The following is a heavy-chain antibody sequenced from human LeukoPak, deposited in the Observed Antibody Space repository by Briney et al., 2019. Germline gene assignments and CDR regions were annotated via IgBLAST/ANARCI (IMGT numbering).Heavy chain of an antibody. V-gene: IGHV1-69*06. CDR1: GDTFTTYA. J-gene: IGHJ6*03. Sequence: SVKVSCKTSGDTFTTYAIIWVRQAPGQGLEWMGGIIPMFGTPNYAQRLQGRVTITADKSTKTAYMELSSLGSEDTAVYYCAKDRYGDYEAPFHYYMDAWGRGTTVTVSS. CDR2: IIPMFGTP. CDR3: AKDRYGDYEAPFHYYMDA. D-gene: IGHD5-12*01.